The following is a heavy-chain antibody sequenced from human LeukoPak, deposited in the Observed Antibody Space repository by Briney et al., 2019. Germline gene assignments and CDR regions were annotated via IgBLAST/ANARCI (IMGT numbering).Heavy chain of an antibody. Sequence: PGGSLRLSCKASTFTFADYAMSWVRQARGKGLEWVGFIRSKAFGGTSEYAESVKRRVTISRDDSKSIVYLQMNSLKTEDTAVYYCTRAPYSNYVNLDYWGQGALVTVSS. CDR3: TRAPYSNYVNLDY. CDR1: TFTFADYA. D-gene: IGHD4-11*01. J-gene: IGHJ4*02. V-gene: IGHV3-49*04. CDR2: IRSKAFGGTS.